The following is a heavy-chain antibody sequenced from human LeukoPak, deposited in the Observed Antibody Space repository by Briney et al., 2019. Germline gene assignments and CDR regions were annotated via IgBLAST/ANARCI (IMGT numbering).Heavy chain of an antibody. CDR2: ISSSSSYI. Sequence: GGSLRLSCAASGFTFSSYRMNWVRQAPGKGLEWVSSISSSSSYIYYADSVKGRFTISRDNSKNTLYLQMNSLRAEDTAVYYCARDARGSSSWYLYDYYYYGMDVWGQGTTVTVSS. V-gene: IGHV3-21*01. CDR3: ARDARGSSSWYLYDYYYYGMDV. D-gene: IGHD6-13*01. J-gene: IGHJ6*02. CDR1: GFTFSSYR.